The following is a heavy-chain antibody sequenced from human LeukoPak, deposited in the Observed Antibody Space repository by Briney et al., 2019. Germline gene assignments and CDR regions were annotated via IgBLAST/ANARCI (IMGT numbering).Heavy chain of an antibody. D-gene: IGHD3-22*01. Sequence: SETLSPTCAVSGYSITTVYYWGWTRQPPGKGLEWIGSIHPSGNTYYKSSLKSRLTISVDTSKNQFSLKLSSVTAADTAVYYCALHYTDSSGNQNWFDPWGQGTLVTVSS. J-gene: IGHJ5*02. CDR3: ALHYTDSSGNQNWFDP. V-gene: IGHV4-38-2*01. CDR2: IHPSGNT. CDR1: GYSITTVYY.